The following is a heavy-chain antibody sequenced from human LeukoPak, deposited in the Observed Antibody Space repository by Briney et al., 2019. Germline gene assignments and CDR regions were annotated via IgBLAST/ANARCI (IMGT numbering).Heavy chain of an antibody. CDR1: GYTFTGYY. V-gene: IGHV1-2*02. D-gene: IGHD3-10*01. CDR2: INPNSGGT. J-gene: IGHJ6*03. CDR3: ARERSDMVRGDPVYYMDV. Sequence: ASVKVSCKASGYTFTGYYMHWVRQAPGQGLEWMGWINPNSGGTNYAQKFQGRVTMTRDTSISTAYMELSRLRSDDTAVYYCARERSDMVRGDPVYYMDVWGKGTTVTVSS.